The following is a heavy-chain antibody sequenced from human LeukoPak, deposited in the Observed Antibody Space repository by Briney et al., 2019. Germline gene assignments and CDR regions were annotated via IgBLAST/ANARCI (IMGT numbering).Heavy chain of an antibody. CDR3: ARVTGYMIEDYFDY. V-gene: IGHV4-39*07. Sequence: SEALSLTCTVSGGSISSSSYYWGWIRQPPGKGLEWIGSIYYSGSTYYNPSLKSRVTISVDTSKNQFSLKLSSVTAADTAVYYCARVTGYMIEDYFDYWGQGTLVTVSS. CDR1: GGSISSSSYY. D-gene: IGHD3-22*01. J-gene: IGHJ4*02. CDR2: IYYSGST.